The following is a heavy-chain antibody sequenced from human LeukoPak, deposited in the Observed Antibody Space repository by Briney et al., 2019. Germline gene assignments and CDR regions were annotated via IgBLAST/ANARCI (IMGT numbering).Heavy chain of an antibody. D-gene: IGHD2-8*01. V-gene: IGHV1-58*02. CDR2: IVVGSGNT. CDR3: AAGPHSPNGVWGY. CDR1: GFTFTSSA. Sequence: GTLVKVSCKASGFTFTSSAMQWVRQARGQRLEWIGWIVVGSGNTNYAQKFQERVTITRDMSTSTAYMELSSLRSEDTAVYYCAAGPHSPNGVWGYWGQGTLVTVSS. J-gene: IGHJ4*02.